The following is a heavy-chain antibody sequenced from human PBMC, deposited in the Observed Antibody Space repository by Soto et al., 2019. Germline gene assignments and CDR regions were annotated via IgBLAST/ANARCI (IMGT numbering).Heavy chain of an antibody. CDR2: IYYSGST. CDR3: AREYYDFWSGYLTYYGMDV. D-gene: IGHD3-3*01. Sequence: SETLSLTCTVPGGSISSSSYYWGWIRQPPGKGLEWIGSIYYSGSTYYNPSLKSRVTISVDTSKNQFSLKLSSVTAADTAVYYCAREYYDFWSGYLTYYGMDVWGQGTTVTVSS. CDR1: GGSISSSSYY. V-gene: IGHV4-39*07. J-gene: IGHJ6*02.